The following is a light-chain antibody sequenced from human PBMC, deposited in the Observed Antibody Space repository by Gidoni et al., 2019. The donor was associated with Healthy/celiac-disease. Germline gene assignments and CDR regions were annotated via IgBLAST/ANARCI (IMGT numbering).Light chain of an antibody. CDR1: QSVSSSY. Sequence: ETVLTQSPGTLSLSPGERATLSCRASQSVSSSYLAWYQQKPGQAPGLLIYGASSRATGIPDRFSGSGSGTDFTLTISRREPEDFAVYYCQQYGSSPPTFGQXTKVEIK. CDR3: QQYGSSPPT. V-gene: IGKV3-20*01. J-gene: IGKJ1*01. CDR2: GAS.